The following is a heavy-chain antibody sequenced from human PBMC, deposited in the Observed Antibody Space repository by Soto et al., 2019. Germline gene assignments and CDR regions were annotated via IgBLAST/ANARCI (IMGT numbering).Heavy chain of an antibody. J-gene: IGHJ6*03. CDR3: TTYLADYIWGSYCYTSHYYYYMYV. V-gene: IGHV3-15*01. Sequence: GGSLRLSCAASGFTFSNAWMSWVRQAPGKGLEWVGRIKSKTDGGTTDYAAPVKGRFTISRDDSKNTLYLQMNSLKTEDTAVYYCTTYLADYIWGSYCYTSHYYYYMYVRGKGTTVTVSS. CDR1: GFTFSNAW. D-gene: IGHD3-16*02. CDR2: IKSKTDGGTT.